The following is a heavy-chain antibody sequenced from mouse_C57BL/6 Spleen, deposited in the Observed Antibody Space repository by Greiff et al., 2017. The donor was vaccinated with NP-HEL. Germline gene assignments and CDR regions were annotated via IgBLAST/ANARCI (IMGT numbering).Heavy chain of an antibody. CDR2: ISNGGGST. J-gene: IGHJ2*01. D-gene: IGHD1-1*01. CDR1: GFTFSDYY. Sequence: EVKLMESGGGLVQPGGSLKLSCAASGFTFSDYYMYWVRQTPEKRLEWVAYISNGGGSTYYPDTVKGRFTISRDNAKNTLYLQMSRLKSEDTAMYYCARLGITTGGFDYWGQGTTLTVSS. CDR3: ARLGITTGGFDY. V-gene: IGHV5-12*01.